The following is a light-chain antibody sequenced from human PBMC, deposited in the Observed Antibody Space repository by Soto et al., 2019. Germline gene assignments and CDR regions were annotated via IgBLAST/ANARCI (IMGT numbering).Light chain of an antibody. CDR1: QSVSSSF. CDR3: QQYDSSPLT. Sequence: EMVLTQSPGTLSLSPGERATLSYRASQSVSSSFLAWYQQKPGQAPRLLIYGASSRATGIPDRFSGSGSGKDFTLTISRLEPEDVAVYYCQQYDSSPLTFGGGTKVEIK. V-gene: IGKV3-20*01. J-gene: IGKJ4*01. CDR2: GAS.